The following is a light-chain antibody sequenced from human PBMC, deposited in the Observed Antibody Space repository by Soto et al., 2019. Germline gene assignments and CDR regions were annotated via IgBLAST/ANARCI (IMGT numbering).Light chain of an antibody. V-gene: IGKV1-5*03. Sequence: DIQMTQSPSTLSASVGDRVSITCRASQSISSWLAWNQQKPGKAPKLLIYKASSLESGVPSRFSGSGSGTEFTLTISSLQPDDFATYYCQQYNSYPWTFGQGTKVDIK. CDR2: KAS. CDR1: QSISSW. CDR3: QQYNSYPWT. J-gene: IGKJ1*01.